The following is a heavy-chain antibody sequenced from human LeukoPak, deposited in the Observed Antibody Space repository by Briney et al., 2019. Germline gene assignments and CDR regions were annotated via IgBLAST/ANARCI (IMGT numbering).Heavy chain of an antibody. V-gene: IGHV4-61*05. CDR3: ARQAITTAGPDF. D-gene: IGHD1-1*01. CDR2: IYYSGST. Sequence: PSETLSLTCTVSGGSISSSSYYWGWIRQPPGKGLEWIGYIYYSGSTNYNPSLKSRVTISVDTSKNQFSLKLSSVTAADTAVYYCARQAITTAGPDFWGQGTLVTVSS. CDR1: GGSISSSSYY. J-gene: IGHJ4*02.